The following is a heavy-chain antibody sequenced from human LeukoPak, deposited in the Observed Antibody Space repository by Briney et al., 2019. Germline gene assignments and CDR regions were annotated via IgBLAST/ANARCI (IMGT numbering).Heavy chain of an antibody. CDR3: ARESFRVSSSSYSSGFDY. CDR2: IYHSGST. Sequence: SETLSLTCTVSGYSISSGYYWGWIRQPPGKGLEWTGSIYHSGSTYYNPSLKSRVTISVDTSKNQFSLKLSSVTAADTAVYYCARESFRVSSSSYSSGFDYWGQGTLVTVSS. D-gene: IGHD6-19*01. CDR1: GYSISSGYY. V-gene: IGHV4-38-2*02. J-gene: IGHJ4*02.